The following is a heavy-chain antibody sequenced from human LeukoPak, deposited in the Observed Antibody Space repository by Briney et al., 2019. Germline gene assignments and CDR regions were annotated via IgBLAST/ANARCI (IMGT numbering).Heavy chain of an antibody. J-gene: IGHJ4*02. Sequence: PSETLSLTCAVYGGSFSDYYWSWIRQPPGKGLEWIGYIYYSGSTYYNPSLKSRVTISVDTSKNQFSLKLSSVTAADTAVYYCARLTATVTTSPVYWGQGTLVTVSS. CDR3: ARLTATVTTSPVY. D-gene: IGHD4-17*01. V-gene: IGHV4-34*09. CDR1: GGSFSDYY. CDR2: IYYSGST.